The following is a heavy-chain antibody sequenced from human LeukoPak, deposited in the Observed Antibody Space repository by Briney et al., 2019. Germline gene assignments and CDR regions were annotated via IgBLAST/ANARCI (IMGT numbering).Heavy chain of an antibody. V-gene: IGHV3-21*01. CDR2: ITSTGRYI. CDR3: ARLRNVGGNPHPFNV. D-gene: IGHD4-23*01. J-gene: IGHJ3*01. CDR1: GFTFSSYS. Sequence: GGSLRLSCAASGFTFSSYSMNWVRQAPGKGLEWVSSITSTGRYIFYADSLKGRFTISRDNAKKSLYLQMNSLRAEDTAVYYCARLRNVGGNPHPFNVWGQGTTVTVSS.